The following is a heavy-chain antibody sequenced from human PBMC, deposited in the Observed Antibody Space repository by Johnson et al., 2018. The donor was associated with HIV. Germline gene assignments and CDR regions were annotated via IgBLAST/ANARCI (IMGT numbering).Heavy chain of an antibody. V-gene: IGHV3-30*02. J-gene: IGHJ3*02. D-gene: IGHD3-10*01. CDR2: ISDDVSST. CDR3: ARGPLFYYSSGLWAFDI. Sequence: QVQLVESGGGVVQPGGSLRLSCAASGFTFSSYGMHWVRQAPGKGLEWVAFISDDVSSTFYVDSVKGRFTISRDNANNTLYLQMSGLSAEDTAVYYCARGPLFYYSSGLWAFDIWGQGTMVTVSS. CDR1: GFTFSSYG.